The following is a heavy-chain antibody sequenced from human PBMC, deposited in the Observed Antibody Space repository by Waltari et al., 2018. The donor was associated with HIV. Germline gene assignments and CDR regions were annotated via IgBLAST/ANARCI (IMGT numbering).Heavy chain of an antibody. D-gene: IGHD3-22*01. CDR3: AKDPREYYYDSSGYYHGGPFDY. CDR1: GFTFSSYA. CDR2: ISGSGGST. V-gene: IGHV3-23*01. Sequence: EVQLLESGGGLEQPGGSLRLSCAASGFTFSSYAMSWVRQAPGKGLEWVSAISGSGGSTYYADSVKGRFTISRDNSKNTLYLQMNSLRAEDTAVYYCAKDPREYYYDSSGYYHGGPFDYWGQGTLVTVSS. J-gene: IGHJ4*02.